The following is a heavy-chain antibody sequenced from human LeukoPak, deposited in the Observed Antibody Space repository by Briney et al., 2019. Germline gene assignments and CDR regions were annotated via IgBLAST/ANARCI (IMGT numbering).Heavy chain of an antibody. CDR2: IFYNEGT. D-gene: IGHD1-1*01. CDR1: SGSFRTYY. J-gene: IGHJ5*02. V-gene: IGHV4-59*12. Sequence: PSETLSLTCTASSGSFRTYYWSWIRQPPGKGLEWIGYIFYNEGTSYNPSLKSRVTISVDTSKNHFSLKVSSVTAADTAVYYCARRWKARLYNWFDPWGQGTLVTVSS. CDR3: ARRWKARLYNWFDP.